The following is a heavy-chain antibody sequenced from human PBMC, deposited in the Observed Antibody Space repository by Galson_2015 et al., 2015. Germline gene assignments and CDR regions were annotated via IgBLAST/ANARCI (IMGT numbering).Heavy chain of an antibody. CDR3: AAFIAMDRGVIVNLYDP. J-gene: IGHJ5*02. CDR1: GFTFSSYR. CDR2: ISSSSSAI. V-gene: IGHV3-48*01. Sequence: SLRLSCAASGFTFSSYRMSWVRQAPGKGLEWVSYISSSSSAIYYADSVKGRFTISRDNAKNSLYLQMNSLRVEDTAVYYCAAFIAMDRGVIVNLYDPWGQGTLVTVSS. D-gene: IGHD3-10*01.